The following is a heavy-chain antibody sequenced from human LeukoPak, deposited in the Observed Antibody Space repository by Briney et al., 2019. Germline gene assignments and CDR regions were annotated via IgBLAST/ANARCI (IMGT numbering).Heavy chain of an antibody. CDR3: ARGPNYDFWSGYTD. D-gene: IGHD3-3*01. Sequence: PSETLSLTCAVYGGSFSGYYWSWIRQPPGKGLEWIGEINHSGSTNYNPSLKSRVTISVDTSKNQFSLKLSSVTAADTAVHYCARGPNYDFWSGYTDWGQGTLVTVSS. CDR2: INHSGST. V-gene: IGHV4-34*01. J-gene: IGHJ4*02. CDR1: GGSFSGYY.